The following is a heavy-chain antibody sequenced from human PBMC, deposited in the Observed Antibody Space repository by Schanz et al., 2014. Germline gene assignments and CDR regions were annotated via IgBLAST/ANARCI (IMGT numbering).Heavy chain of an antibody. CDR3: ARGPIPIQGVPMDF. CDR1: GFIVSSTY. Sequence: EVHLLESGGGLVQPGGSQRLSCAASGFIVSSTYMTWVRQAPGKGLEWVSIIYSGVSTYYADSVKGRFTISRDNSKDTLYLQMSGLTPEDTAVYYCARGPIPIQGVPMDFWGQGTLVTVSS. J-gene: IGHJ4*02. D-gene: IGHD3-10*01. CDR2: IYSGVST. V-gene: IGHV3-66*01.